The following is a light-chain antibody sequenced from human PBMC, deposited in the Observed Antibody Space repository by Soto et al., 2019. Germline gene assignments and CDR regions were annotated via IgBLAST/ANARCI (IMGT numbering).Light chain of an antibody. CDR3: SSYTSSSTLAV. CDR1: SSDVCGYNY. CDR2: DVS. V-gene: IGLV2-14*01. J-gene: IGLJ1*01. Sequence: QSALTQPASVSGSPGQSITISCTGTSSDVCGYNYVSWYQQHPGKAPKLMIYDVSNRPSGVSNRFSGSKSGNTASLTISGLQAEDEADYYCSSYTSSSTLAVFGTGTKLTVL.